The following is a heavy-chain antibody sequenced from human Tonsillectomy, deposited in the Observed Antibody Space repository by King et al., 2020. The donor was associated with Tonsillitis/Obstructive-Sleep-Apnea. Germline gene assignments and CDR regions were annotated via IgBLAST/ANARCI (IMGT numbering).Heavy chain of an antibody. CDR3: ARQYGSGSYEPNWFDP. V-gene: IGHV5-10-1*01. D-gene: IGHD3-10*01. CDR2: IDPSDSYT. CDR1: GYIFTSYW. Sequence: QLVQSGAEVKKPGESLRISCKGSGYIFTSYWISWVRQMPGKGLEWMGRIDPSDSYTNYSPSFQGHVTISADKSISTAYLQWSSLKASDTAMYYCARQYGSGSYEPNWFDPWGQGTLVTVSS. J-gene: IGHJ5*02.